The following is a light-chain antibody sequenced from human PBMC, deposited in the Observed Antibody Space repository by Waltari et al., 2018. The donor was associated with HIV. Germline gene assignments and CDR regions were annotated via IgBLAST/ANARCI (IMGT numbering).Light chain of an antibody. J-gene: IGLJ2*01. Sequence: QSVLTQPPSVSGAPGQRVTISCTGCNSKLGAGYEAHWYQQLPGSAPKLLMFDNRKRPSGVPDRFSGSKSGTSASLVITGLQAADEAVYYCQSYDNSLSNVVFGGGTKLIVL. CDR3: QSYDNSLSNVV. CDR1: NSKLGAGYE. V-gene: IGLV1-40*01. CDR2: DNR.